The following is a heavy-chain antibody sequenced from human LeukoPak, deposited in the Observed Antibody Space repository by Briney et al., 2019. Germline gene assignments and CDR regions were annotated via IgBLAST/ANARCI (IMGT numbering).Heavy chain of an antibody. V-gene: IGHV3-66*01. CDR2: IYSGDNT. J-gene: IGHJ4*02. Sequence: GGSLRLSCAASGFTVTSNYMGWVRQAPGTGLEWVSVIYSGDNTYYADSVKGRFTISRDNSKNTLYLQMKSLRAEDTAVYYCARGYSTSWYGGADNYFDYWGQGTLVTVSS. D-gene: IGHD6-13*01. CDR1: GFTVTSNY. CDR3: ARGYSTSWYGGADNYFDY.